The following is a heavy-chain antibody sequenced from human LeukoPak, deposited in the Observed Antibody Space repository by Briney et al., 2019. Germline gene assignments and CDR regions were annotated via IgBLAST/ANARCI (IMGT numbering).Heavy chain of an antibody. CDR1: GGTFSSYA. CDR2: IIPIFGTA. J-gene: IGHJ4*02. Sequence: SSVKVSCKASGGTFSSYAISWMRQAPGQGLEWMGGIIPIFGTANYAQKFQGRVTITADESTSTAYMELSSLRSEDTAVYYCARVQWDYCSGGSCYGGVFDYWGQGTLVTVSS. CDR3: ARVQWDYCSGGSCYGGVFDY. D-gene: IGHD2-15*01. V-gene: IGHV1-69*01.